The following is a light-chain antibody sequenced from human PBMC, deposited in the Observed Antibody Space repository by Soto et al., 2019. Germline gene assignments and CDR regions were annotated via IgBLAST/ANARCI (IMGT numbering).Light chain of an antibody. CDR3: QTWGTGIPV. J-gene: IGLJ3*02. CDR1: SGHSNYA. Sequence: QLVLTQSTAASASLGASVNLTCTLSSGHSNYAIAWHQQQPEKGPRYFMNVNSDGSHTKGDGIPDRFSGSSSGADRYLTISSLQSEDEADYYCQTWGTGIPVFGGGTKLTVL. V-gene: IGLV4-69*02. CDR2: VNSDGSH.